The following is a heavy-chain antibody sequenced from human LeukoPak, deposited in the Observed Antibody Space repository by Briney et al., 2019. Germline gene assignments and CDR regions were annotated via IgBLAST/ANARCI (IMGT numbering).Heavy chain of an antibody. CDR3: ARKIAAAGTAWFDP. Sequence: SETLSLTCTVSGGSISSSSYYWGWIRQPPGKGLEWIGSIYYSGSTYYNPSLKSRVTISVDTSKNQFSLKLSSVTAADTAVYYCARKIAAAGTAWFDPWGQGTLVTVSS. V-gene: IGHV4-39*07. D-gene: IGHD6-13*01. J-gene: IGHJ5*02. CDR1: GGSISSSSYY. CDR2: IYYSGST.